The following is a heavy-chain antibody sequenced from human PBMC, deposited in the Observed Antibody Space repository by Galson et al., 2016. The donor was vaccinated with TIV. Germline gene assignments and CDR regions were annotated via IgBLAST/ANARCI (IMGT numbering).Heavy chain of an antibody. D-gene: IGHD2-8*01. V-gene: IGHV1-69-2*01. J-gene: IGHJ6*02. CDR3: TTVRLRGSGGMDV. CDR1: GYNFTDYF. Sequence: VKVSCKVSGYNFTDYFLHWMQQAPGKSFERMGHVDPEDGQTKYAPKFQGRITITADTSTDTAYMELTSLRSEDTAIYFCTTVRLRGSGGMDVWGQGTTVIVSS. CDR2: VDPEDGQT.